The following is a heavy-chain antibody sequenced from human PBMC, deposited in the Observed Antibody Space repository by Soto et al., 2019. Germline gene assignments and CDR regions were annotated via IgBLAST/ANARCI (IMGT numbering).Heavy chain of an antibody. CDR1: GGSISTYY. CDR2: IYYSGST. V-gene: IGHV4-59*08. CDR3: AREFYYYYGMDV. Sequence: SETLSLTCTVSGGSISTYYWNWIRQAPGKGLEWIGYIYYSGSTNYNPSLKSRVTISVDTSKNQFSLKLRSVTAADTAVYYCAREFYYYYGMDVWGQGTTVTVSS. J-gene: IGHJ6*02.